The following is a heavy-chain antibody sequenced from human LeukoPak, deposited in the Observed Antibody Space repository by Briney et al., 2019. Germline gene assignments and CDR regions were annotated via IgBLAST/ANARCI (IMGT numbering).Heavy chain of an antibody. Sequence: SETLSLTCTVSGGSISSGGYYWSWIRQHPGKGLEWIGYIYYSGSTYYNPSLKSRVTISVDTSKNQFSLKLSSVTAADTAVYYCARGHPTAGDCWGQGTLVTVSS. CDR2: IYYSGST. J-gene: IGHJ4*02. V-gene: IGHV4-31*03. CDR3: ARGHPTAGDC. D-gene: IGHD5-18*01. CDR1: GGSISSGGYY.